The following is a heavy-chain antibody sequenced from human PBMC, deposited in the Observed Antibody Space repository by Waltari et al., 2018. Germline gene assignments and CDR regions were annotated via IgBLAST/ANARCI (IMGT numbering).Heavy chain of an antibody. CDR3: ARDELIYGMDV. Sequence: EVQLVESGGGLVQPGGSLRLSCAASGFTFSSDWMRWGRQGPGKGLEWVANIKQDGSEKYYVDSVKGRFTISRDNAKNSLYQQMNSLRAEDTAVYYCARDELIYGMDVWGQGTTVTVSS. V-gene: IGHV3-7*01. CDR1: GFTFSSDW. J-gene: IGHJ6*02. CDR2: IKQDGSEK. D-gene: IGHD1-26*01.